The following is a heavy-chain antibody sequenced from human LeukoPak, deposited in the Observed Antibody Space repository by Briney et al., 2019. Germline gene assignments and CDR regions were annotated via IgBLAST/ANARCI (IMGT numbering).Heavy chain of an antibody. CDR3: AKTAGIAAAADFDY. CDR2: ISSSSSYI. Sequence: GGSLRLSCAASGFTFSSYSMNWVRQAPGKGLEWVSSISSSSSYIYYADSVKGRFTISRDNSKNTLYLQMNSLRAEDTAVYYCAKTAGIAAAADFDYWGQGTLVTVSS. CDR1: GFTFSSYS. J-gene: IGHJ4*02. D-gene: IGHD6-13*01. V-gene: IGHV3-21*04.